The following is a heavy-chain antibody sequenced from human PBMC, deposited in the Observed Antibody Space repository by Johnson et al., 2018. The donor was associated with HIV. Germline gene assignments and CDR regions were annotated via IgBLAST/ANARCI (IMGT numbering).Heavy chain of an antibody. D-gene: IGHD5-24*01. Sequence: VQLVESGGGLVQPGGSLRLSCAVSGFTVSSNYMSWVRQAPGKGLVWVSVIFSGDSTNYADPVKGIFTISRDNSKNTLYLQMNSLRAEDTAVYYCARACRDGYTCDVFDIWGQGTMVTVSS. CDR3: ARACRDGYTCDVFDI. V-gene: IGHV3-66*01. CDR1: GFTVSSNY. CDR2: IFSGDST. J-gene: IGHJ3*02.